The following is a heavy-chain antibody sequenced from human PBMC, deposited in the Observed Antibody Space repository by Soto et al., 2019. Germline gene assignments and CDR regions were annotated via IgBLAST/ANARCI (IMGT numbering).Heavy chain of an antibody. Sequence: SETLSLTCAVYGGSFSGYYWSWIRQPPGKGLEWIGEINHSGSTNYNPSLKGRVTISVDTSKNQFSLKLSSVTAADTAVYYCARGRDVDSSGNRSFDYWGQGTLVTVSS. V-gene: IGHV4-34*01. CDR2: INHSGST. CDR1: GGSFSGYY. D-gene: IGHD3-22*01. CDR3: ARGRDVDSSGNRSFDY. J-gene: IGHJ4*02.